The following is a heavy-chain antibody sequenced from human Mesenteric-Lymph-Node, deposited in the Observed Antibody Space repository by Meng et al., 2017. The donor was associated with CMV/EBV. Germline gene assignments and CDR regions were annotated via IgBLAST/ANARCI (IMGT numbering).Heavy chain of an antibody. CDR3: AKERRLGSTYFFDSSGFYFDF. V-gene: IGHV3-30*02. D-gene: IGHD3-22*01. J-gene: IGHJ4*02. CDR2: IGYDGRTK. CDR1: GFAFSSYD. Sequence: GGSLRLSCTTSGFAFSSYDMHWVRQAPGKGLEGVGIIGYDGRTKYHAESVRGRLTISRDNSKNTLYLQVDNLRGEDTAVYYCAKERRLGSTYFFDSSGFYFDFWGQGTLVTVSS.